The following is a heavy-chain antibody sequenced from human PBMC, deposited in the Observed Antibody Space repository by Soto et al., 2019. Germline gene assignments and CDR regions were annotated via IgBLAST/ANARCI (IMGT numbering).Heavy chain of an antibody. CDR2: ISANGRNA. CDR1: GFTLSNYA. V-gene: IGHV3-23*01. J-gene: IGHJ4*02. Sequence: EVHLLESGGDVVQPGRSLSLSCAASGFTLSNYAMNWIRQAPGKGLEWLSSISANGRNAHYADSVKGRFTISRDRSKNTLYLQLDSLRVEDTAIYFCAKDLSSLRWLALGAPFDSWGQGTLVTVSS. D-gene: IGHD3-22*01. CDR3: AKDLSSLRWLALGAPFDS.